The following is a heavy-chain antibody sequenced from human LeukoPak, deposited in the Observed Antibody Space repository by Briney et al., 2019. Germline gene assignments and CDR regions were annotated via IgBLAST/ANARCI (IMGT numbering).Heavy chain of an antibody. CDR1: GFTFSSYS. CDR3: ARETSGDYEWYFDL. D-gene: IGHD4-17*01. CDR2: ISSSSSYI. Sequence: PGGSLRLSCAASGFTFSSYSMNWVRQAPGKGLEWVSSISSSSSYIYYADSVKGRFTISRDNAKNSLYLQMNSLRAEDTAMYYCARETSGDYEWYFDLWGRGTLVTVSS. V-gene: IGHV3-21*01. J-gene: IGHJ2*01.